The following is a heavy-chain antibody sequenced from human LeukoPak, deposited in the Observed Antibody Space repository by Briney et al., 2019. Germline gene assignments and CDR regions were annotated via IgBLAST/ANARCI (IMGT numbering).Heavy chain of an antibody. Sequence: GGSLRLSCAASGFTVSSNYMSWVRQAPGKGLEWVSAISGSGGSTYYADSVKGRFTISRDSAKNSLYLQMNSLRAEDTAVYYCARVGSGSSYRPFDYWGQGTLVTVSS. D-gene: IGHD3-10*01. V-gene: IGHV3-11*04. J-gene: IGHJ4*02. CDR2: ISGSGGST. CDR1: GFTVSSNY. CDR3: ARVGSGSSYRPFDY.